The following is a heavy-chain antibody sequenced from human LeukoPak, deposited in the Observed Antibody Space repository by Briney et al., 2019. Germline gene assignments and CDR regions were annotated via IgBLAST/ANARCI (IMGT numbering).Heavy chain of an antibody. CDR3: LVFLG. V-gene: IGHV3-30*04. J-gene: IGHJ4*02. CDR1: GFXFXXXX. CDR2: ISYDGSNK. D-gene: IGHD3-3*01. Sequence: SLXLSCAASGFXFXXXXMHXVXQAPGKGLEWVAVISYDGSNKYYADSVKGRFTISRDNSKNTLYLQMNSLRAEDTAVYYCLVFLGGGQGILVTVSS.